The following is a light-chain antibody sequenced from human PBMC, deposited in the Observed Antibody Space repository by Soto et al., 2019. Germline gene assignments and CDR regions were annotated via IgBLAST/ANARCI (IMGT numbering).Light chain of an antibody. CDR3: AAWDDSLNAWV. CDR1: RSNVGRNS. Sequence: QSAVTQPPSASQTPGQRVTISCSGSRSNVGRNSVSWYQHVPGTAPKLLIYSHDQRPSGVPDRLSASRSGTAASLAISGLRSEDEAFYYCAAWDDSLNAWVFGGGTKLTVL. V-gene: IGLV1-44*01. CDR2: SHD. J-gene: IGLJ3*02.